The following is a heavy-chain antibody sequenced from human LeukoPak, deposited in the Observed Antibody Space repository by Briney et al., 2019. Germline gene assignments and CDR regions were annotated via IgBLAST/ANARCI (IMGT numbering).Heavy chain of an antibody. CDR2: IYSSGST. D-gene: IGHD3-3*01. Sequence: SETLSLTCIVCVDSISSYYWTWIRQPPAKGREWIGYIYSSGSTNYNPSLKSRVSISQDTSKNRFSLKLSSVTAADTAIYYCARGGVEWSPYMAGAFDMWGQGTRVTVSS. CDR3: ARGGVEWSPYMAGAFDM. CDR1: VDSISSYY. V-gene: IGHV4-59*01. J-gene: IGHJ3*02.